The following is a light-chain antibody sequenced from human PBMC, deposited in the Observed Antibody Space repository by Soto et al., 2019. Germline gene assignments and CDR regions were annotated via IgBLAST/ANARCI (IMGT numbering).Light chain of an antibody. Sequence: QSVLTQPASVSGSPGQSITISCTGTSSDVGGYNYVSWYQHHPGKAPKLMIYEVSHRPSGVSNRFSGSKSGNTASLTISGLQAEDEADYYCSSYASRSTVVFGGGTQLTVL. CDR3: SSYASRSTVV. V-gene: IGLV2-14*01. J-gene: IGLJ2*01. CDR2: EVS. CDR1: SSDVGGYNY.